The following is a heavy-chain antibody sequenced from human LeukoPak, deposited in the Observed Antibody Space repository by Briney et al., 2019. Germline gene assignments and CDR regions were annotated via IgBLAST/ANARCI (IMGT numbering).Heavy chain of an antibody. CDR3: ARDPIVVVPAAHIYYYYGMDV. J-gene: IGHJ6*04. V-gene: IGHV3-7*03. D-gene: IGHD2-2*01. CDR2: IKQDGSEK. Sequence: GGSLRLSCAASGFTFSSYWMSWVRQDPGKGLEWVANIKQDGSEKYYVDSVKGRFTISRDNAKNSLYLQMNSLRAEDTAVYYCARDPIVVVPAAHIYYYYGMDVWGKGTTVTVSS. CDR1: GFTFSSYW.